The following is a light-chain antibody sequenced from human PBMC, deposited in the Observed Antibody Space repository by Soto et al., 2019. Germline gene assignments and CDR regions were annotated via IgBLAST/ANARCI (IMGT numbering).Light chain of an antibody. J-gene: IGLJ1*01. CDR2: EVS. CDR3: SSSTSRSTRDYV. CDR1: SSDVGGYNY. V-gene: IGLV2-14*01. Sequence: QSVLTQPASVSGSPGQSITISCTGTSSDVGGYNYVSWYQQHPGKAPKLMIYEVSHRPSGVSNRFSGSKSGNTASLTISGLQAEDEADYYCSSSTSRSTRDYVFGSGTKLTVL.